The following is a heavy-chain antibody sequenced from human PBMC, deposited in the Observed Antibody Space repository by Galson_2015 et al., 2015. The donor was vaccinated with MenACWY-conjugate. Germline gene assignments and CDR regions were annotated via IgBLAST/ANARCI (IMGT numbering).Heavy chain of an antibody. CDR3: AHTYCTNGVCFPFDY. CDR2: IYWDDDK. J-gene: IGHJ4*02. V-gene: IGHV2-5*02. D-gene: IGHD2-8*01. CDR1: GFSLSTSGVG. Sequence: PALVKPTQTLTLTCTFSGFSLSTSGVGVGWIRQPPGKALEWLALIYWDDDKRYSPSLKSRLTITKDTSKNQVVLTMTSMDPVDTATYYCAHTYCTNGVCFPFDYWGQGTLVTVSS.